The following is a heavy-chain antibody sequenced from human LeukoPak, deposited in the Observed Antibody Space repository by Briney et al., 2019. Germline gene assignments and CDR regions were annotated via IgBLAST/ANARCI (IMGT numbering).Heavy chain of an antibody. J-gene: IGHJ4*02. CDR2: ISWNSGSI. Sequence: GGSLRLSCAASGFTFDDYAMHWVRQAPGKGLEWVSGISWNSGSIGYADSVKGRFTISRDNAKNSLYLQMNSLRAEDTAVYYCARSLDGSGTSPEGYWGQGTLVTVSS. CDR1: GFTFDDYA. V-gene: IGHV3-9*01. D-gene: IGHD3-10*01. CDR3: ARSLDGSGTSPEGY.